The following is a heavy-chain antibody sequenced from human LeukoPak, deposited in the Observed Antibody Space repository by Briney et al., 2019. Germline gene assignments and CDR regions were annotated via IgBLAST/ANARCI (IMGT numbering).Heavy chain of an antibody. CDR1: GGSISTYY. J-gene: IGHJ4*02. CDR2: IYYSGST. CDR3: ARSRGYTYGFDY. V-gene: IGHV4-59*01. D-gene: IGHD5-18*01. Sequence: SETLYLTCTVSGGSISTYYWNWIRQPPGKGLEWIGYIYYSGSTNYNPSLKSRVTISVDTSRNQFSLRVSSVTAADTAVYYCARSRGYTYGFDYWGQGTLVTVSS.